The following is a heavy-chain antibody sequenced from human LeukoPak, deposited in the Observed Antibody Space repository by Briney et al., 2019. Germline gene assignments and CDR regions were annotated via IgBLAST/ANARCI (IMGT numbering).Heavy chain of an antibody. V-gene: IGHV4-34*01. Sequence: SETLSLTCAVYGGSFSGYYWSWIRQPPGKGLEWIGEINHSGSTNYNPSLKSRVTISVDTSKNQFPLKLSSVTAADTAVYYCARGRIYNWNPRGFDYWGQGTLVTVSS. D-gene: IGHD1-1*01. CDR2: INHSGST. CDR3: ARGRIYNWNPRGFDY. CDR1: GGSFSGYY. J-gene: IGHJ4*02.